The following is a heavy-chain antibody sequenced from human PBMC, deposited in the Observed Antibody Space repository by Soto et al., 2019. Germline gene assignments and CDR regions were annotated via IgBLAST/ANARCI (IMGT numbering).Heavy chain of an antibody. CDR1: GGSISSGGYY. V-gene: IGHV4-31*03. CDR2: IYYSGST. J-gene: IGHJ4*02. CDR3: ARSIKGVVVIAHFDY. Sequence: PSETLSLTCTVSGGSISSGGYYWSWIRQHPGKGLEWIGYIYYSGSTYYNPSLKSRVTISVDTSKNQFSLKLSSVTAADTAVYYCARSIKGVVVIAHFDYWGQGTLVTVS. D-gene: IGHD3-22*01.